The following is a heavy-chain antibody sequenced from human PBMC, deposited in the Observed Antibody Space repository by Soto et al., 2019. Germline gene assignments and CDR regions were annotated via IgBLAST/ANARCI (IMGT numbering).Heavy chain of an antibody. CDR3: ARGELLWFGELLR. J-gene: IGHJ4*02. V-gene: IGHV1-8*01. D-gene: IGHD3-10*01. CDR2: MNPNSGNT. Sequence: QVQLVQSGAEVKKPGASVKVSCKASGYTFTSYDINWVRQATGQGLEWMGWMNPNSGNTGYAQKSRXRXXMTRNTSRSTAYMELSSLRSEDTAVYYCARGELLWFGELLRWGQGTLVTVSS. CDR1: GYTFTSYD.